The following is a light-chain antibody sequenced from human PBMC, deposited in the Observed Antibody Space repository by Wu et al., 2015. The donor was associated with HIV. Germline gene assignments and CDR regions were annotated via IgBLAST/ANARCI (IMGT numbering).Light chain of an antibody. J-gene: IGKJ2*01. CDR3: QQYDSSHSYT. CDR2: GAS. Sequence: EIALTQSPGTLSLSPGERATLSCRASQTISRLFLSWYQQKPGQAPRLLIYGASNRATGIPDRFSGSGSGTDFTLTISRLEAEDSAVYFCQQYDSSHSYTFGQGTKL. V-gene: IGKV3-20*01. CDR1: QTISRLF.